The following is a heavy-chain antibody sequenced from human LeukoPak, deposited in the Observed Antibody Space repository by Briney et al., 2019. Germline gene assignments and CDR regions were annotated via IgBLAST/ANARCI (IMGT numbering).Heavy chain of an antibody. CDR2: IRNDGSSE. D-gene: IGHD6-13*01. CDR1: GLTFSSYG. Sequence: GGSLRLSCAASGLTFSSYGMHWVRHAPGKGLELVAFIRNDGSSEYYADSVKGRFTISRDNSKNTLYLQMNSLRAEDTAVYHCAKGTMAAGFLDIWGQGTMVTVS. J-gene: IGHJ3*02. V-gene: IGHV3-30*02. CDR3: AKGTMAAGFLDI.